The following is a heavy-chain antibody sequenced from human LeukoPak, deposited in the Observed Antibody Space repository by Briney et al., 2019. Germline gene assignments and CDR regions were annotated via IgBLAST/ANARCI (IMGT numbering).Heavy chain of an antibody. V-gene: IGHV3-30-3*01. J-gene: IGHJ4*02. CDR1: GFAFSSYA. CDR2: ISYDGSNK. D-gene: IGHD3-10*01. CDR3: ARVHLWFGETIFDY. Sequence: GRSLRLSCAASGFAFSSYAMHWVRQAPGKGLEWVAVISYDGSNKYYADSVKGRFTISRDNSKNTLYLQMNSLRAEDTAVYYCARVHLWFGETIFDYWGQGTLVTVSS.